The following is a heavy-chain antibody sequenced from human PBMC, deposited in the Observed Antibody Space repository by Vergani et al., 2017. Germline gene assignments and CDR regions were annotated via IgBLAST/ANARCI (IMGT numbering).Heavy chain of an antibody. CDR2: IYSGGST. CDR3: ARAGGGYCSSTSCAFDY. CDR1: GFTVSSNY. D-gene: IGHD2-2*01. V-gene: IGHV3-53*04. J-gene: IGHJ4*02. Sequence: EVQLVESGGGLVQPGGSLRLSCAASGFTVSSNYMSWVRQAPGKGLEWVSVIYSGGSTYYADSVKGRFTISRHNSKNTLYRQMNSLRAEDTAVYYCARAGGGYCSSTSCAFDYWGQGTLVTVSS.